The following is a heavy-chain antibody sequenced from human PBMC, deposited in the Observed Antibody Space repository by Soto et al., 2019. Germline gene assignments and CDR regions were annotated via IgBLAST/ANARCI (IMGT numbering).Heavy chain of an antibody. D-gene: IGHD2-2*01. V-gene: IGHV3-33*01. CDR1: GFTFSSYG. J-gene: IGHJ6*02. Sequence: VGSLRLSCAASGFTFSSYGMHWVRQAPGKGLEWVAVIWYDGSNKYYADSVKGRFTISRDNSKNTLYLQMNSLRAEDTAVYYCARANWDIPGDIVVVPAVDYYYGMDVWGQGTTVTVSS. CDR2: IWYDGSNK. CDR3: ARANWDIPGDIVVVPAVDYYYGMDV.